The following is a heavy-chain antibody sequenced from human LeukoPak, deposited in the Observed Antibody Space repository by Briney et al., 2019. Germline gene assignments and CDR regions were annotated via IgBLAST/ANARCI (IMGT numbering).Heavy chain of an antibody. V-gene: IGHV3-21*01. CDR3: ARVRTAYYPDY. D-gene: IGHD3/OR15-3a*01. Sequence: PGGSLRLSCVASGFTFDTYTMNWVSHAPGKGLEWVSSISSKSGYIHYADSVKGRFIISRDNAKNSLSLQMNSLRAEDTAVYYCARVRTAYYPDYWGQGTLVTVSS. J-gene: IGHJ4*02. CDR2: ISSKSGYI. CDR1: GFTFDTYT.